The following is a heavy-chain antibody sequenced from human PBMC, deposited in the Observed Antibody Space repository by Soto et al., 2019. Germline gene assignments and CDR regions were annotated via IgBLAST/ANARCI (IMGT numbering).Heavy chain of an antibody. Sequence: SETRSLTCTVSGGSISSYYWSWIRQPPGKGLEWIGYIYYSGSTNYNPSLKSRVTISVDTSKSQFSLKLSSVTAADTAVYFCVRGVLSWGQGTLVTVSS. CDR1: GGSISSYY. CDR2: IYYSGST. V-gene: IGHV4-59*01. CDR3: VRGVLS. J-gene: IGHJ1*01. D-gene: IGHD3-10*01.